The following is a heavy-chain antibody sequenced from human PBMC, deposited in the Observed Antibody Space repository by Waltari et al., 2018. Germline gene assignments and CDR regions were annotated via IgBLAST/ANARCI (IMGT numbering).Heavy chain of an antibody. J-gene: IGHJ6*03. V-gene: IGHV3-23*04. CDR3: AKTSGGDYYYYYYMDV. CDR2: ISGRGGGT. CDR1: GFTFSSYA. Sequence: EVQLVESGGGLVQPGGSLRLSCAASGFTFSSYAMSWVRQAPGKGLEWVSAISGRGGGTYYADSVKGRFTISRDNSKNTLYLQMNSLRAEDTAVYYCAKTSGGDYYYYYYMDVWGKGTTVTVSS. D-gene: IGHD3-10*01.